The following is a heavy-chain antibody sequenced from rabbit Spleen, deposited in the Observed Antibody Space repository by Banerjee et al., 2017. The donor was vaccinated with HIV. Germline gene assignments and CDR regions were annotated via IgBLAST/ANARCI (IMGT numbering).Heavy chain of an antibody. J-gene: IGHJ4*01. CDR1: GFSFSDRDV. CDR3: ARDLITAVGWNFNL. D-gene: IGHD2-1*01. V-gene: IGHV1S45*01. CDR2: INAVTGKA. Sequence: QEQLVESGGGLVKPEGSLTLTCKASGFSFSDRDVMCWVRQAPGKGLEWIACINAVTGKAVYASWAKGRFIMSRPSSTTVTLQMTSLTVADTATYFCARDLITAVGWNFNLWGPGTLVTVS.